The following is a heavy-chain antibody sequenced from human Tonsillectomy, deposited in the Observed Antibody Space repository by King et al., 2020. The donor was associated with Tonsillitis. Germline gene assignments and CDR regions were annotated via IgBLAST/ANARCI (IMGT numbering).Heavy chain of an antibody. V-gene: IGHV3-43*02. Sequence: VQLVESGGGVVQPGGSLRLSCAASGFTFDDYAMHWGRQAPGKGLEWVSLISGDGGSTNYADSVKCRFTISRDNSKNSLYLQMNSLRTEDTALYYCAKDSIAVNYFDYWGQGTLVTVSS. J-gene: IGHJ4*02. CDR3: AKDSIAVNYFDY. D-gene: IGHD6-19*01. CDR2: ISGDGGST. CDR1: GFTFDDYA.